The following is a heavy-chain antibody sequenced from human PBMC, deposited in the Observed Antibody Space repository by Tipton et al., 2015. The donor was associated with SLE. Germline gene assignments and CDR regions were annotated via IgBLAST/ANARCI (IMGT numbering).Heavy chain of an antibody. V-gene: IGHV3-13*01. CDR1: GFTFSSYD. CDR3: ARDPTTHSSTWDWYFDL. CDR2: ISTTGYT. J-gene: IGHJ2*01. D-gene: IGHD6-13*01. Sequence: GSLRLSCAASGFTFSSYDMHWVRQVPGKGLEWVSAISTTGYTFYPVSVKGRFTISRENAKNSLYLQMNSLRAGDTAVYYCARDPTTHSSTWDWYFDLWGRGTLVTVSS.